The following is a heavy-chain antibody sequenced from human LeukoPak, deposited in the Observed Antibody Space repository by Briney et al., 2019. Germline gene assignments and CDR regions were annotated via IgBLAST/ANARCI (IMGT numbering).Heavy chain of an antibody. D-gene: IGHD3-22*01. Sequence: GGSLRLSCTASGFTFGDYAMSRFRQTPGKGLEWVGSIRSKAYGGTTEYAASVKGRFTISRDDSKSIAYLQMNSLKTEDTAVYYCTRGADSSGYYYWGQGTLVTVSS. CDR1: GFTFGDYA. CDR2: IRSKAYGGTT. J-gene: IGHJ4*02. V-gene: IGHV3-49*03. CDR3: TRGADSSGYYY.